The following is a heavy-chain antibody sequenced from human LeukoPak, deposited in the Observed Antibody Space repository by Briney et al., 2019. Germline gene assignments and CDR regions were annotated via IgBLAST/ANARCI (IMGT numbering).Heavy chain of an antibody. D-gene: IGHD3-16*02. Sequence: ASVKVSCKVSGYTLTELSMHWVRQAPGKGLEWMGGFDPEDGETVYAQRFQGRVTMTEDTSTDTACMELSSLRSEDTAVYYCATGSLRLGEFSLGYWGQGTLVTVSS. J-gene: IGHJ4*02. CDR1: GYTLTELS. V-gene: IGHV1-24*01. CDR2: FDPEDGET. CDR3: ATGSLRLGEFSLGY.